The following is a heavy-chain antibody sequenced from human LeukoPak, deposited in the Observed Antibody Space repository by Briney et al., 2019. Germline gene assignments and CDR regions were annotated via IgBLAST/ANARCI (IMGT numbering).Heavy chain of an antibody. V-gene: IGHV1-8*02. CDR3: ARVAYYYDSAGLYLNYFYGMDV. D-gene: IGHD3-22*01. J-gene: IGHJ6*02. CDR1: GYTFISYG. Sequence: ASVKVSCKASGYTFISYGISWVRQAPGQGLEWLGWMNPSSGNTGYAQKFQGRVTMTRDTSISTAYMELSSLRSEDTAVYYCARVAYYYDSAGLYLNYFYGMDVWGRGTTVTVSS. CDR2: MNPSSGNT.